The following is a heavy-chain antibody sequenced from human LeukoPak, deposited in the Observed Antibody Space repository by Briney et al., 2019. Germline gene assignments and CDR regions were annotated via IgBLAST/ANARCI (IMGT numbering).Heavy chain of an antibody. J-gene: IGHJ5*02. CDR2: ISAYNGNT. CDR1: GYTLTTYG. Sequence: GASVKVSPKASGYTLTTYGICSVRQAPRQGLEWMGWISAYNGNTNYAQTLQGRVTMTTDTSPSTAYMELRSLRSDDTAVYYCARDARRGCSSTSCYDYWCDLWAQGTRVSVS. D-gene: IGHD2-2*01. V-gene: IGHV1-18*01. CDR3: ARDARRGCSSTSCYDYWCDL.